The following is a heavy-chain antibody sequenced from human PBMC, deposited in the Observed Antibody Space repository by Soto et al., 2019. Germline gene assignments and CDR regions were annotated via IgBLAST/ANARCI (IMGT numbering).Heavy chain of an antibody. CDR1: GFTFMNYW. CDR2: VNSDGDTT. CDR3: ASNYAYAEGYYFYGIDV. D-gene: IGHD3-16*01. Sequence: GGSLRLSCTASGFTFMNYWMHWVRQAPGNGLVWVSRVNSDGDTTYYADSVKGRFTISRDNAKNTLHLQMNSLGAEDTAVYYCASNYAYAEGYYFYGIDVWGQGTTVTVSS. J-gene: IGHJ6*02. V-gene: IGHV3-74*01.